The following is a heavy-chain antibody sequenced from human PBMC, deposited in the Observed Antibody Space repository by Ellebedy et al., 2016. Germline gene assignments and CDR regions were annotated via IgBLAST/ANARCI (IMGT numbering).Heavy chain of an antibody. CDR1: GFTFSSYW. Sequence: GESLKISCAASGFTFSSYWMSWVRQAPGKGLEWVANIKEDGSKKYYVDSVKGRFTISRDNPKNSVFLQMNSLRAEDTAVYYCASPGGNGDWDFDYWGQGTLVTVSS. D-gene: IGHD4-17*01. J-gene: IGHJ4*02. CDR3: ASPGGNGDWDFDY. CDR2: IKEDGSKK. V-gene: IGHV3-7*03.